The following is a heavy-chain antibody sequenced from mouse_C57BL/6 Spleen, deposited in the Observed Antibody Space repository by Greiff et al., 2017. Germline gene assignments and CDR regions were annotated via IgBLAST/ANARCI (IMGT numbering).Heavy chain of an antibody. CDR2: ISNGGGST. J-gene: IGHJ1*03. D-gene: IGHD2-5*01. Sequence: DVMLVESGGGLVQPGGSLKLSCAASGFTFSDYYMYWVRQTPEKRLEWVAYISNGGGSTYYPDTVKGRFTISRDNAKNTLYLQMSRLKSEDTAMYYCARGGYYSNYDWYFDVWGTGTTVTVSS. CDR1: GFTFSDYY. CDR3: ARGGYYSNYDWYFDV. V-gene: IGHV5-12*01.